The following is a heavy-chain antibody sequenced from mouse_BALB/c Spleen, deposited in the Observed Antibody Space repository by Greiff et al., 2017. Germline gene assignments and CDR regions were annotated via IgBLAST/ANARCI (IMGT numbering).Heavy chain of an antibody. CDR2: IYPGDGDT. J-gene: IGHJ2*01. V-gene: IGHV1-80*01. D-gene: IGHD2-1*01. Sequence: AQLQESGAELVRPGSSVKISCKASGYAFSSYWMNWVKQRPGQGLEWIGQIYPGDGDTNYNGKFKGKATLTADKSSSTAYMQLSSLTSEDSAVYFCAEGNRFDYWGQGTTLTVSS. CDR3: AEGNRFDY. CDR1: GYAFSSYW.